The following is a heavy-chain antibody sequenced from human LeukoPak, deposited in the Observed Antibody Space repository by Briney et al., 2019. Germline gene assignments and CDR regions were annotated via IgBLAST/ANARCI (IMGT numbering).Heavy chain of an antibody. CDR1: GFTFSSSA. CDR3: AKDRSYGSGMNYFDY. D-gene: IGHD3-10*01. V-gene: IGHV3-30*04. CDR2: ISYDGSNK. Sequence: GGSLRLSCAASGFTFSSSAMHWVRQAPGKGLEWVAVISYDGSNKYYADSVKGRFTISRDNSKNTLYLQMNSLRAEDTAVYYCAKDRSYGSGMNYFDYWGQGTLVTVSS. J-gene: IGHJ4*02.